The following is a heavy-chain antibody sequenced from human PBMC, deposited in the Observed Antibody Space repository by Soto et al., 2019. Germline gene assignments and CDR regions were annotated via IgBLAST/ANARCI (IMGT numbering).Heavy chain of an antibody. J-gene: IGHJ4*02. CDR2: IRDKAHSYTI. Sequence: GGSLRLSCAASGFTFSDHYMDWVRQAPGKGLEWVGRIRDKAHSYTIEYAASVKGRFTISRDDSKNSLYVQMNSLKTGDTAVYYCVRGIPTTGRRAFDYWGQGALVTVSS. CDR1: GFTFSDHY. V-gene: IGHV3-72*01. CDR3: VRGIPTTGRRAFDY. D-gene: IGHD1-1*01.